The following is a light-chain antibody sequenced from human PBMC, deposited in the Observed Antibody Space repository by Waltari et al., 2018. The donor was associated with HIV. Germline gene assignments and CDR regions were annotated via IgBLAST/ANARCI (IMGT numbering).Light chain of an antibody. CDR1: SSDVGGYNS. Sequence: QSALTQPRPVSGSPGQSVTISCTGTSSDVGGYNSVSWYQQPPGKAPKLMIYDVSKRPSGVPDRFSGSKSGNTASLTISGLQAEDEADYYCCSYAGSYTYVFGTGTKVTVL. J-gene: IGLJ1*01. V-gene: IGLV2-11*01. CDR3: CSYAGSYTYV. CDR2: DVS.